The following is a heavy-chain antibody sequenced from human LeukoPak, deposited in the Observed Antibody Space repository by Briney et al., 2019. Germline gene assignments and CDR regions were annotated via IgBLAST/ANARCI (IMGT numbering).Heavy chain of an antibody. Sequence: SETLSLTCTVSGGSFSSYYWSWIRQPPGKGLEWIGYIYYSGSTNYNPSLKSRVTISVDTSKNQFSLKLSSVTAADTAVYYCARDRGRGVQLWLLDYWGQGTLVTVSS. D-gene: IGHD5-18*01. J-gene: IGHJ4*02. CDR3: ARDRGRGVQLWLLDY. CDR2: IYYSGST. CDR1: GGSFSSYY. V-gene: IGHV4-59*12.